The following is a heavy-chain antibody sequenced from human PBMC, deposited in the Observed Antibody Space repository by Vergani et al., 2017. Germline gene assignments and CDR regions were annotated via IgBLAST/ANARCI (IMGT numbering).Heavy chain of an antibody. D-gene: IGHD3-22*01. CDR1: GFTFSTYA. J-gene: IGHJ4*02. V-gene: IGHV3-23*01. CDR3: TGPQGTSAYYYGGFDY. CDR2: ISSDGGST. Sequence: EVQLLESGGGLVQPGGSLRLSCAASGFTFSTYAMTWVRQAPGKGLEWVATISSDGGSTYYADSVKGRFTISRHSSKNTLSLQMNRLTAEDTAIYYCTGPQGTSAYYYGGFDYWAQGSLVTVSP.